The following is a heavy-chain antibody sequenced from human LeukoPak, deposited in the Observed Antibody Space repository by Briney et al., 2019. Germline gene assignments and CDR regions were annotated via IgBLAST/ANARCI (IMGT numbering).Heavy chain of an antibody. D-gene: IGHD6-19*01. Sequence: GGSLRLSCAASGFTFSSYSMNWVRKAPGKGLEWVSYISSSSSTIYYADSVKGRFTISRDNAKNSLYLQMNSLRAEDTAVYYCARARGAVAGTAYFDYWGQGTLVTVSS. CDR3: ARARGAVAGTAYFDY. J-gene: IGHJ4*02. CDR2: ISSSSSTI. V-gene: IGHV3-48*01. CDR1: GFTFSSYS.